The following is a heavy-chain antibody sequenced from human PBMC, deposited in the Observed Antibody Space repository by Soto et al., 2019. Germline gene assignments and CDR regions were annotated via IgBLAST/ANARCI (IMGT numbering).Heavy chain of an antibody. D-gene: IGHD2-8*01. CDR2: IKQDGSEK. CDR3: ARGVSAVVYFGNAFDI. CDR1: GFTFSSYW. V-gene: IGHV3-7*01. Sequence: GGSLRLSCAASGFTFSSYWMSWVRQAPGEGLEWLANIKQDGSEKYYVDSVKGRFTISRDNAKNSLYLQMNSLRAEDTAVYYCARGVSAVVYFGNAFDIWGQGTMVTVSS. J-gene: IGHJ3*02.